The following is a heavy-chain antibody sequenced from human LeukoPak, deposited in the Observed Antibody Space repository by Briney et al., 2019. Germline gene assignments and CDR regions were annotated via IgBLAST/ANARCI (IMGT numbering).Heavy chain of an antibody. D-gene: IGHD2-21*01. CDR1: GFAFGNTG. CDR2: ISRGGDMT. CDR3: PKIGVIANWYFDI. V-gene: IGHV3-23*01. Sequence: GGFLRLSCAASGFAFGNTGMSWVRQTPGTGLEWVSSISRGGDMTFYADSVRGRFTVSRDNSINTLYLQMNSLRAEDTAVYFCPKIGVIANWYFDIWGRGTLVTVSS. J-gene: IGHJ2*01.